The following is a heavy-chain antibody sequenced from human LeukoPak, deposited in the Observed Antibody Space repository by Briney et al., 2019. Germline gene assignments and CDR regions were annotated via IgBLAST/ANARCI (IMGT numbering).Heavy chain of an antibody. J-gene: IGHJ5*02. CDR3: ARADSGSYYVWFDP. D-gene: IGHD1-26*01. V-gene: IGHV1-2*02. CDR2: INPNSGGT. CDR1: GYTFTGYY. Sequence: GASVKVSCKASGYTFTGYYMHWVRQAPGQGLEWMGWINPNSGGTNYAQKFQGRVTMTRDTSISTAYMELSRLRSDDTAVYYCARADSGSYYVWFDPWGQGTLVTVSS.